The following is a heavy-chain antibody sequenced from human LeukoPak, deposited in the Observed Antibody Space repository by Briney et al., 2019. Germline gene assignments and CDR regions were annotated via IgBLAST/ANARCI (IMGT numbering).Heavy chain of an antibody. Sequence: SVKVSCKASGGTFSSYAISWVRQAPGQGLEWMGRIIPILGIANYAQKFQGRVTITADKSTSTAYMELSSLRSEDTAVYYCAREREGYSYGSWFDPWGQGTLVTVSS. CDR1: GGTFSSYA. CDR2: IIPILGIA. V-gene: IGHV1-69*04. D-gene: IGHD5-18*01. CDR3: AREREGYSYGSWFDP. J-gene: IGHJ5*02.